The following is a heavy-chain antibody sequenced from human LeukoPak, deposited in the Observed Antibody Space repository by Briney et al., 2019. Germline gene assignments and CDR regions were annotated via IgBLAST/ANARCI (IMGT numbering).Heavy chain of an antibody. CDR3: ARGGNGYCSSTSCYDNLDY. V-gene: IGHV3-21*01. Sequence: GGSLRLSCAASGFTFSSYSMNWVRQAPGKGLEWVSSISSSSSYIYYADLVKGRFTISRDNSKNTLYLQMNSLRAEDTAVYYCARGGNGYCSSTSCYDNLDYWGQGTLVTVSS. CDR2: ISSSSSYI. D-gene: IGHD2-2*01. CDR1: GFTFSSYS. J-gene: IGHJ4*02.